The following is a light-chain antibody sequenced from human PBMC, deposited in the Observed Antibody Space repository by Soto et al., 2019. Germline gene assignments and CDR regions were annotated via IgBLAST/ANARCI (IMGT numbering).Light chain of an antibody. V-gene: IGKV2-28*01. CDR2: LGS. CDR1: QSLLHSNGYNY. Sequence: DIVMTQSPLSLPVTPGEPASISCRSSQSLLHSNGYNYLDWYLQKPGQSPQLLIYLGSNRGSGVPDRFSGSGSGTDFTLKISRVEAEDVGFYYCMQGLQTAWTFGQGTKVEIK. J-gene: IGKJ1*01. CDR3: MQGLQTAWT.